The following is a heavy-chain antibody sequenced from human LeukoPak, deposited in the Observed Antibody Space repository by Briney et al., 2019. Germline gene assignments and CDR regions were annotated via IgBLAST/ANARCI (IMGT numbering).Heavy chain of an antibody. CDR1: GYTFTGYY. V-gene: IGHV1-2*02. Sequence: ASVKVSCKASGYTFTGYYMHWVRQAPGQGLEWMGWINPNSGGTNYAQKSQGRVTMTRDTSISTAYMELSRLRSDDTAVYYCARGYCSSTSCYRGGYYFDYWGQGTLVTVSS. J-gene: IGHJ4*02. CDR2: INPNSGGT. D-gene: IGHD2-2*01. CDR3: ARGYCSSTSCYRGGYYFDY.